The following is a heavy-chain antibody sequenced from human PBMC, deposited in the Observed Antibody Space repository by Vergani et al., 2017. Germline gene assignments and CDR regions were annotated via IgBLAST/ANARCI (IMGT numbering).Heavy chain of an antibody. CDR1: GASVSRGTYY. D-gene: IGHD6-6*01. Sequence: QVQLQDSGPGLLKPSQTLSLTCTVSGASVSRGTYYWTWIRQPAGKKLEWIVRMYTSGHTIYNPSLESRVTMSVDTSKNQFSLQLSSVTAADTAVYYCARHIYVGRPSSMTAFDDWGQGTRVTVSS. CDR2: MYTSGHT. J-gene: IGHJ4*02. V-gene: IGHV4-61*02. CDR3: ARHIYVGRPSSMTAFDD.